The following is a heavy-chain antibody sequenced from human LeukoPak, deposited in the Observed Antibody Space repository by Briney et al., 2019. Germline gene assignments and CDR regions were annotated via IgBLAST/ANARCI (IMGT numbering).Heavy chain of an antibody. CDR1: GGSFSGYY. CDR3: ARGFIVVVPAATLSYRPGRGSNWFDP. D-gene: IGHD2-2*01. V-gene: IGHV4-34*01. Sequence: PSETLSLTCAVYGGSFSGYYWSWIRQPPGKGLEWIGEINHSGSTNYNPSLKSRVTISVDTSKNQFSLKLSSVTAADTAVYYCARGFIVVVPAATLSYRPGRGSNWFDPWGQGTLVTVSS. J-gene: IGHJ5*02. CDR2: INHSGST.